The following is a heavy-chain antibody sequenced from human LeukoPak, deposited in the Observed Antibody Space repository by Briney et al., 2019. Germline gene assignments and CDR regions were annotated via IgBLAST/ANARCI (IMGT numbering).Heavy chain of an antibody. CDR3: ARDSTGSYYVY. CDR2: INPTGGST. CDR1: GYTFPSYF. V-gene: IGHV1-46*01. Sequence: ASVKVSCKASGYTFPSYFMHWVRQAPGQGLEWMGIINPTGGSTTYAQKFQGRVTITRDTSASTAYMELSSLRSEDTAVYYCARDSTGSYYVYWGQGTLVTVSS. D-gene: IGHD4-11*01. J-gene: IGHJ4*02.